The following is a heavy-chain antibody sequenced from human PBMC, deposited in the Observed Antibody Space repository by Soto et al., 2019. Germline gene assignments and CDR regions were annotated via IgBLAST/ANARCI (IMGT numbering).Heavy chain of an antibody. J-gene: IGHJ4*02. D-gene: IGHD1-1*01. Sequence: EVQLVESGGGLVKPGGSLRLSCAASGFTFSSYSMNWVRQAPGKGLEWVSSISSSISSIFYADSVKGRFTISRDNAKNSLYLQMNSLRADDTAVYYCASGNGAVDHWGQGTLVSVTT. CDR1: GFTFSSYS. V-gene: IGHV3-21*06. CDR2: ISSSISSI. CDR3: ASGNGAVDH.